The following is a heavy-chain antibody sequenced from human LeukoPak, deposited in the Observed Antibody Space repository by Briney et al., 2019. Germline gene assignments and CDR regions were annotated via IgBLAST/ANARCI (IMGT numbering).Heavy chain of an antibody. D-gene: IGHD3-10*01. CDR3: ARLSGRDYYFDY. CDR1: GGSVSSGIYY. CDR2: MFTPGTI. Sequence: SETLSLTCTVSGGSVSSGIYYWSWIRQPAGKGLEWIGRMFTPGTINYNPSLKSRVTISLDTSKNQFSLKLSSVTAADTAVYYCARLSGRDYYFDYWGQGTLVTASS. J-gene: IGHJ4*02. V-gene: IGHV4-61*02.